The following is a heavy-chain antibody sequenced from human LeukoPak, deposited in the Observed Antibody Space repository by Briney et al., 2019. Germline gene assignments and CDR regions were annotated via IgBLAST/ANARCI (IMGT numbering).Heavy chain of an antibody. J-gene: IGHJ6*04. Sequence: SVKVSCKASGGTFSSYAISWVRQAPGQGLEWMGGIIPIFGTANYAQKFQGRVTITADKSTSTAYMELSSLRSEDTAVYYCARDLRPLLLWFGEFEYYYYYYGMDVWGKGTTVTVSS. CDR1: GGTFSSYA. V-gene: IGHV1-69*06. CDR2: IIPIFGTA. D-gene: IGHD3-10*01. CDR3: ARDLRPLLLWFGEFEYYYYYYGMDV.